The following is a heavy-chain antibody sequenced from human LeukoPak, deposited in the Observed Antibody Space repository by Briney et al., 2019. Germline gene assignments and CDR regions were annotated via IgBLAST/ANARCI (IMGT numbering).Heavy chain of an antibody. CDR2: ISAYNGNT. J-gene: IGHJ5*02. CDR1: GYTFTSYG. D-gene: IGHD3-3*01. V-gene: IGHV1-18*01. Sequence: EASVKVSCKASGYTFTSYGISWVRQAPGQGLEWMGWISAYNGNTNYAQKLQGRVTMTTDTSTSTAYMELRSLRSDDTAVYYCASQGYDFWSQNWFDPWGQGTLVTVSS. CDR3: ASQGYDFWSQNWFDP.